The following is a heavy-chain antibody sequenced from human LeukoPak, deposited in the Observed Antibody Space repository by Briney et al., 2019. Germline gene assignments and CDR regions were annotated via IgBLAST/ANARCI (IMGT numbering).Heavy chain of an antibody. CDR2: VYTSGNA. CDR1: GGSISNYY. CDR3: ARLGGPTVTSDY. J-gene: IGHJ4*02. V-gene: IGHV4-4*07. D-gene: IGHD4-17*01. Sequence: SETLSLTCTVSGGSISNYYWSWVRQPAGKGLEWIGRVYTSGNANYNPSLKSRVTMSVDTSKNQFSLKLSSVTAADTAVYYCARLGGPTVTSDYWGQGTLVTVSS.